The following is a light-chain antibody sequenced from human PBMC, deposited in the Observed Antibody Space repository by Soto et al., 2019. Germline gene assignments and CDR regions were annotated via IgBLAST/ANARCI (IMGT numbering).Light chain of an antibody. Sequence: DIQMTQSPSTLSASVGDRVTISFRASQNIRSRLAWFEQKPGKVPKLLIYDASSLESGVPQKFTCSGSGTEFTLTICSLQTDDFSTYYCEQYHSYWTFGHRPK. V-gene: IGKV1-5*01. J-gene: IGKJ1*01. CDR3: EQYHSYWT. CDR1: QNIRSR. CDR2: DAS.